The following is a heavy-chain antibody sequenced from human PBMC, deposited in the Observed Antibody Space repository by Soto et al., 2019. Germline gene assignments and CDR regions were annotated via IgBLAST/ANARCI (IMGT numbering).Heavy chain of an antibody. D-gene: IGHD3-3*01. CDR1: GFTFSSYW. CDR3: ARDMAYYDFWSGYYTYYYGMDV. CDR2: IKQDGSEK. V-gene: IGHV3-7*03. Sequence: GGSLRLSCAASGFTFSSYWMSWVRQTPGKGLEWVANIKQDGSEKYYVDSVKGRFTISRDNAKNSLYLQMNSLRAEDTAVYYCARDMAYYDFWSGYYTYYYGMDVWGQGTTVTVSS. J-gene: IGHJ6*02.